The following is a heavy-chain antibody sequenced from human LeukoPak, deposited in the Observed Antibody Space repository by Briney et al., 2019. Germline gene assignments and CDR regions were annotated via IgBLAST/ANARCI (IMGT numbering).Heavy chain of an antibody. CDR2: IYYSGST. CDR1: GGSISSSSYY. V-gene: IGHV4-39*07. D-gene: IGHD1-1*01. CDR3: ARDPSTQLGPYYFDY. J-gene: IGHJ4*02. Sequence: SETLSLTCTVSGGSISSSSYYWGWIRQPPGKGLEWIGSIYYSGSTYYNPSLKSRVTISVDTSKNQFSLKLSSVTAADTAVYYCARDPSTQLGPYYFDYWGQGTLVTVSS.